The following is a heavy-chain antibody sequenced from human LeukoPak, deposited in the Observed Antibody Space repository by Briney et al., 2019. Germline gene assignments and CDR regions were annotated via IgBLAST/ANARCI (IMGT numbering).Heavy chain of an antibody. CDR3: AKTTRSGWNEDY. CDR2: LSANGVST. Sequence: PGGSLRLSCAASGFTFSIYAMSWVRQAPGKGPEWISALSANGVSTYYADSVKGRFTISRDNSKNSLYLQMNSLRTEDTALYYCAKTTRSGWNEDYWGQGTLVIVSS. D-gene: IGHD6-19*01. CDR1: GFTFSIYA. J-gene: IGHJ4*02. V-gene: IGHV3-43*02.